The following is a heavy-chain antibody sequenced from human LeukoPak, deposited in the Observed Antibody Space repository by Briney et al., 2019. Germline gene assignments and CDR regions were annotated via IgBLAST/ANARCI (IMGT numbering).Heavy chain of an antibody. J-gene: IGHJ3*02. V-gene: IGHV3-30-3*01. Sequence: GGSLRLSCAAPGFTFSSSWMHWVRHAPGTGLVWVAVISYDGSNKYYADSAKGRFTISRDNSKNTLYLQMNSLRAEDTAVYYCARDEPYGDLTDAFDIWGQGTMVTVSS. CDR2: ISYDGSNK. D-gene: IGHD4-17*01. CDR1: GFTFSSSW. CDR3: ARDEPYGDLTDAFDI.